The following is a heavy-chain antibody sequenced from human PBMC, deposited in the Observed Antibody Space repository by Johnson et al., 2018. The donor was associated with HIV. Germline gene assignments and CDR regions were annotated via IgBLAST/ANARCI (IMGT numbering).Heavy chain of an antibody. Sequence: QVQLVESGGGVVQPGRSLRLSCAASGFTFSSYAMHWVRQAPGKGLEWVAVISYDGSNKYYADSVKGRFTISRDNSKNSLYLQMNSLRAEDTALYYCARARAGSGYYGGLGNAFDTWGQGTMVTVSS. CDR3: ARARAGSGYYGGLGNAFDT. D-gene: IGHD5-12*01. J-gene: IGHJ3*02. CDR1: GFTFSSYA. CDR2: ISYDGSNK. V-gene: IGHV3-30-3*01.